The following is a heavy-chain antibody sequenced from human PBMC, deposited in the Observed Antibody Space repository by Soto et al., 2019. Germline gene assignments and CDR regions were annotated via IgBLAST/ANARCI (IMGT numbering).Heavy chain of an antibody. D-gene: IGHD3-16*01. CDR3: ARVLGGGNRTNGAFDI. V-gene: IGHV1-18*01. J-gene: IGHJ3*02. Sequence: ASVKVSCKASGYTFTSYGISWGRRAPGQGLEGMGWISAYNGNTNYAQKPQGRVTMTTDTSTPTAYMEMRSLTSDDTAVYYCARVLGGGNRTNGAFDIWGQVTMVTVSS. CDR1: GYTFTSYG. CDR2: ISAYNGNT.